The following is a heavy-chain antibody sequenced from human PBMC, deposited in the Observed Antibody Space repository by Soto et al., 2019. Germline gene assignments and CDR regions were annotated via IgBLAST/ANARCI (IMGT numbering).Heavy chain of an antibody. CDR1: GFTFSSYA. V-gene: IGHV3-30-3*01. D-gene: IGHD3-3*01. Sequence: GGSLRLSCAASGFTFSSYAMHWVRQAPGKGLEWVAVISYDGSNKYYADSVKGRFTISRDNSKNTLYLQMNSLRAEDTAVYYCAIEYYGDYYYYGMDVWGQGTTVTVSS. CDR3: AIEYYGDYYYYGMDV. J-gene: IGHJ6*02. CDR2: ISYDGSNK.